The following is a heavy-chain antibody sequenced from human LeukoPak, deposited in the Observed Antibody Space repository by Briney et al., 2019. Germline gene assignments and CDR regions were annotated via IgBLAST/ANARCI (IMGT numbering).Heavy chain of an antibody. Sequence: AASVKVSCKASGYTFTGYYMHWVRQAPGQGLGWMGRINPNSGGTNYAQKFQGRVTMTRDTSISTAYMELSRLRSDDTAVYYCARDGNNWNDGVPADYWGQGTLVTVSS. CDR1: GYTFTGYY. D-gene: IGHD1-20*01. CDR2: INPNSGGT. V-gene: IGHV1-2*06. CDR3: ARDGNNWNDGVPADY. J-gene: IGHJ4*02.